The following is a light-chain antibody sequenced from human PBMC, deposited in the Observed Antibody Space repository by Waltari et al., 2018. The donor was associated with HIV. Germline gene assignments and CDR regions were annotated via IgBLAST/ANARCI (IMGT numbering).Light chain of an antibody. CDR1: QSLLYSSNDKNY. J-gene: IGKJ1*01. V-gene: IGKV4-1*01. Sequence: DIVVTQSPDSLAVSLGGRAAMNCTSTQSLLYSSNDKNYLAWYQKKPGQPPELLIYWASTLASGVPARFSGSGSGTNFTLTINGLQAEDVAIYYCQQFYTTTWSFGPGTRVEI. CDR3: QQFYTTTWS. CDR2: WAS.